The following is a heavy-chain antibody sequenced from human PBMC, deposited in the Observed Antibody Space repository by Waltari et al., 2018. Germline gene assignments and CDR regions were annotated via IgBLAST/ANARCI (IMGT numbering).Heavy chain of an antibody. J-gene: IGHJ6*03. Sequence: QVQLVQSGAEVKKPGASVKVSCKASRYTFTGYYMAWVRQAPGQGLEWMGWINPNSGGTNYAQKFQGRVTMTRDTSISTAYMELSRLRSDDTAVYYCARKAEAFYYYCMDVWGKGTTVTVSS. CDR3: ARKAEAFYYYCMDV. D-gene: IGHD3-3*02. CDR1: RYTFTGYY. V-gene: IGHV1-2*02. CDR2: INPNSGGT.